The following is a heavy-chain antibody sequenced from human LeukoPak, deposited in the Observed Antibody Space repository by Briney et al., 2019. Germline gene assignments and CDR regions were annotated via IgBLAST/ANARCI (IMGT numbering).Heavy chain of an antibody. CDR3: ARGEGGEQQLVSVPYYLDY. D-gene: IGHD6-13*01. CDR1: GGSFSGYY. Sequence: PSETLSLTCAVYGGSFSGYYWSWIRQPPGKGLEWIGEINHSGSTNYNPSLKSRVTISVDTSKNQFSLKLSSVTAADTAVYYCARGEGGEQQLVSVPYYLDYWGQGTLVTVSS. CDR2: INHSGST. J-gene: IGHJ4*02. V-gene: IGHV4-34*01.